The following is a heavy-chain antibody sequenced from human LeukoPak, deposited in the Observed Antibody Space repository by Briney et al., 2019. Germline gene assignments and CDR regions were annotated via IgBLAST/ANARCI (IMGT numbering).Heavy chain of an antibody. J-gene: IGHJ4*02. Sequence: SQTLSLTCTVSGGSISSGGYYWSWIRQPPGKGLEWIGYIYHSGSTYYNPSLKSRVTISVDRSKNRFSLKLSSVTAADTAVYYCARDGPRRQLEGGGDYWGQGTLVTVSS. CDR1: GGSISSGGYY. CDR3: ARDGPRRQLEGGGDY. CDR2: IYHSGST. V-gene: IGHV4-30-2*01. D-gene: IGHD6-6*01.